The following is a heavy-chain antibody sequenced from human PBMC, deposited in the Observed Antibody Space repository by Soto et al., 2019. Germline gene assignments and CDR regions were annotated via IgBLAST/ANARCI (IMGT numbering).Heavy chain of an antibody. CDR1: GGSFSGYY. CDR2: INHSGST. Sequence: SETLSLTCAVYGGSFSGYYWSWIRQPPGKGLEWIGEINHSGSTNYNPSLKSRVTISVDTSKNQFSLKLSSVTAADTAVYYCARHGLTAYMVYYFDSWGQGTLVTVS. V-gene: IGHV4-34*01. CDR3: ARHGLTAYMVYYFDS. D-gene: IGHD3-16*01. J-gene: IGHJ4*02.